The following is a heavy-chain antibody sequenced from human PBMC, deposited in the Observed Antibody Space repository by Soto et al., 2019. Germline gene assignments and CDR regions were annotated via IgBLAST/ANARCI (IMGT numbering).Heavy chain of an antibody. Sequence: SVKVSCKASGGTFSSYTISWVRQAPGQGLEWMGRIIPILGIANYAQKFQGRVTITADKSTSTAYMELSSLRSEDTAVYYCARDRRGTVTGLYYYYGMDVWGQGTTVTVSS. CDR2: IIPILGIA. CDR3: ARDRRGTVTGLYYYYGMDV. D-gene: IGHD4-17*01. CDR1: GGTFSSYT. J-gene: IGHJ6*02. V-gene: IGHV1-69*04.